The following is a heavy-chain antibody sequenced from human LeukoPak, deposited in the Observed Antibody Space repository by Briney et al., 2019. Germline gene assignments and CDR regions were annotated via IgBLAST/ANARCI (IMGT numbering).Heavy chain of an antibody. CDR3: ARAPTTVTTPYVYGMDV. J-gene: IGHJ6*02. CDR2: IYTSGST. CDR1: GGSISSYY. V-gene: IGHV4-4*07. Sequence: NSSETLSLTCTVSGGSISSYYWSWIRQPAGKGLEWIGRIYTSGSTNYNASLKSRVTISVDTSKNQFSLKVNSVTTADTAVYYCARAPTTVTTPYVYGMDVWGQGTTVTVSS. D-gene: IGHD4-17*01.